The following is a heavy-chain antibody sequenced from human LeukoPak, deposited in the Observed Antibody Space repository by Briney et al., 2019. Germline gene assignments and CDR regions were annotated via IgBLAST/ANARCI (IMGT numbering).Heavy chain of an antibody. Sequence: GGSLRLSCAVSGFTFSDYAMNWVRQAPGKGLEWVSGIGPSGVITYYADSVKGRFTISRDNYKSTVYLQMNSLRADDTAVYYCAKDDAWLQFDDWGQGTLVTVSS. D-gene: IGHD5-24*01. CDR2: IGPSGVIT. J-gene: IGHJ4*02. V-gene: IGHV3-23*01. CDR3: AKDDAWLQFDD. CDR1: GFTFSDYA.